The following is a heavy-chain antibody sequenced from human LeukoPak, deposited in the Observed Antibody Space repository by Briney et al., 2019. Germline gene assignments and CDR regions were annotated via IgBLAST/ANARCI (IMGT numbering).Heavy chain of an antibody. CDR1: GFTFSYAW. CDR3: ARPYYYASGSSYFDY. V-gene: IGHV3-48*03. Sequence: GGSLRLSCAASGFTFSYAWMNWVRQAPGKGLEWVSYISSSGTTIYYADSLKGRFTISRDNAENSVYLQMNSLRAEDTAVYYCARPYYYASGSSYFDYWGQGTLVTVSS. J-gene: IGHJ4*02. D-gene: IGHD3-10*01. CDR2: ISSSGTTI.